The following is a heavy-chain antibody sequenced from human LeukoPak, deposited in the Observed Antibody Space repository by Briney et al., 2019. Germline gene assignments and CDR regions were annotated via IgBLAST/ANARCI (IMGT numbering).Heavy chain of an antibody. V-gene: IGHV3-30*02. CDR1: GFTFSSYG. CDR3: ARRGTSSSGYYYAFDY. CDR2: IRYAGSNK. Sequence: GGSLRLSCAASGFTFSSYGMHWVRQPPGKGLEWVAFIRYAGSNKYYADSVKGRFTISRDNAKNSLYLQMNSLRAEDTAVYYCARRGTSSSGYYYAFDYWGQGTLVTVSS. J-gene: IGHJ4*02. D-gene: IGHD3-22*01.